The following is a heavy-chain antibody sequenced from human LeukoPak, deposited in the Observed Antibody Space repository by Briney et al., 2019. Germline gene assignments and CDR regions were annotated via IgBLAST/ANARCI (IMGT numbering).Heavy chain of an antibody. J-gene: IGHJ6*02. V-gene: IGHV3-23*01. Sequence: GGSLRLSCIGSGFAFDHFAFGWVRQAPGRGLAWVSGIGDKNSRTYYADSVRGRFTISRDNSRNILYLQMNSLRAEDTAVYYCVKEIFRNGFHGLDVWGQGTTVTVSS. CDR1: GFAFDHFA. CDR2: IGDKNSRT. CDR3: VKEIFRNGFHGLDV. D-gene: IGHD5-24*01.